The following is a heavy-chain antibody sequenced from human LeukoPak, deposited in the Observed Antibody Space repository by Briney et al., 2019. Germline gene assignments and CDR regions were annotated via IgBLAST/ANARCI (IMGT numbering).Heavy chain of an antibody. CDR3: AGEMATIYGAGRSDY. Sequence: SQTLSLTCIVSGGSISNGGYYWSWLRQHPGTGLEWVGYIYYSGSTYYNPSLKSRVTISVDTSKNQFSLKLSSVTAADTAVYYCAGEMATIYGAGRSDYWGQGTLVTVSS. D-gene: IGHD5-24*01. CDR1: GGSISNGGYY. CDR2: IYYSGST. V-gene: IGHV4-31*03. J-gene: IGHJ4*02.